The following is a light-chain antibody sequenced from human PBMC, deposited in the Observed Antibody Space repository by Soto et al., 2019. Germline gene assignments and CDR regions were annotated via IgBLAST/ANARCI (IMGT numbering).Light chain of an antibody. V-gene: IGKV1-39*01. CDR3: QKTYTTPRK. J-gene: IGKJ1*01. Sequence: DIQMTQSPSTLSGSVVDRVTITCLASQTISSWLALYQQKPGKAPKLLIFSASNLQGGVPSRFSGTGSGTGFTFTISSLLPEDFATYYCQKTYTTPRKFGQGTKVDIK. CDR1: QTISSW. CDR2: SAS.